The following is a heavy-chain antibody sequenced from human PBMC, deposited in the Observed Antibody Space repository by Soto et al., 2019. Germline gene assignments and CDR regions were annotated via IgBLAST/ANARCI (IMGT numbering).Heavy chain of an antibody. Sequence: ASVKVSFKASGGTFSSYAISWVRQAPGQGLEWMGGIIPIFGTANYAQKFQGRVTITADKSTSTAYMELSSLRSEDTAVYYCARDCSSTSCYGYGMDVWGQGTTVTVSS. CDR2: IIPIFGTA. D-gene: IGHD2-2*01. CDR3: ARDCSSTSCYGYGMDV. V-gene: IGHV1-69*06. CDR1: GGTFSSYA. J-gene: IGHJ6*02.